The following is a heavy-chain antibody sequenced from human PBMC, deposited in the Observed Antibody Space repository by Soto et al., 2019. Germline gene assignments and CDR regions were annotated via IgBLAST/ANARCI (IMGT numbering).Heavy chain of an antibody. CDR3: ARDRHPYSSYNWFAP. CDR1: GYTFTSYG. CDR2: ISAYNGNT. V-gene: IGHV1-18*04. J-gene: IGHJ5*02. D-gene: IGHD6-19*01. Sequence: ASVKVSCKASGYTFTSYGISWVRQAPGQGLEWMGWISAYNGNTNYAQKLQGRVTMTTDTSTSTAYMELRSLRSDDTAVYYCARDRHPYSSYNWFAPWGQGTLVTVSS.